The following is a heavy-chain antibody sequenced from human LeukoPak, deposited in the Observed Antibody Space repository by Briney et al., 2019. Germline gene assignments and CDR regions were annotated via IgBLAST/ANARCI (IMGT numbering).Heavy chain of an antibody. CDR1: GFTFSLYW. Sequence: GGSLRLSCAASGFTFSLYWMHWVRQGPGKGLMWVSRLNEDRSTADYADSVKGRFTMSRDNAKGKVFLEMRSLTVEDTAIYFCVRERIYYSDLAYKERENFDPWGRGTLVTVSS. D-gene: IGHD1-26*01. CDR2: LNEDRSTA. V-gene: IGHV3-74*01. J-gene: IGHJ5*02. CDR3: VRERIYYSDLAYKERENFDP.